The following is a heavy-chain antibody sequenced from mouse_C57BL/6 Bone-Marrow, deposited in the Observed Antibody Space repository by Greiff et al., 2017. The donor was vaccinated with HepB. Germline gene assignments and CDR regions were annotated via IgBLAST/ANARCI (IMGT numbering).Heavy chain of an antibody. Sequence: VQLQESGPELVKPGASVKISCKASGYAFSSSWMNWVKQRPGKGLEWIGRIYPGDGDTNYNGKFKGKATLTADKSSSTAYMQLSSLTSEDSAVYFCARELLRHYYAMDYWGQGTSVTVSS. J-gene: IGHJ4*01. CDR3: ARELLRHYYAMDY. D-gene: IGHD1-2*01. V-gene: IGHV1-82*01. CDR1: GYAFSSSW. CDR2: IYPGDGDT.